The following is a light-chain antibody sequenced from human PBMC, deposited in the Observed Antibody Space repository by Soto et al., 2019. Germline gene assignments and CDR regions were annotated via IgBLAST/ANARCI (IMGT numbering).Light chain of an antibody. CDR2: EVN. V-gene: IGLV2-14*01. CDR1: SSDVGGYSY. J-gene: IGLJ1*01. CDR3: SSYTSSSTYV. Sequence: QSVLTQPASVSGSPGQSITISCTGTSSDVGGYSYVSWSQQHPGKAPQLMIYEVNKRPSGVSNRFSGSKSGNTASLTISGLQAEDEADYYCSSYTSSSTYVFGTGTKLTVL.